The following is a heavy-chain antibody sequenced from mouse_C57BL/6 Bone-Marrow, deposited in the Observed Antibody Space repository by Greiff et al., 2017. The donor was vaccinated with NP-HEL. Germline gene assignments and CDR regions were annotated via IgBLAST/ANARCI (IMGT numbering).Heavy chain of an antibody. V-gene: IGHV5-4*01. D-gene: IGHD2-12*01. Sequence: EVMLVESGGGLVKPGGSLKLSCAASGFTFSSYAMSWVRQTPEKRLEWVATISDGGSYTYYPDNVKGRFTISRDNAKNNLYLQMSHLKSEDTAMYYCARDRGAPYRDAMDYWGQGTSVTVSS. CDR2: ISDGGSYT. CDR3: ARDRGAPYRDAMDY. CDR1: GFTFSSYA. J-gene: IGHJ4*01.